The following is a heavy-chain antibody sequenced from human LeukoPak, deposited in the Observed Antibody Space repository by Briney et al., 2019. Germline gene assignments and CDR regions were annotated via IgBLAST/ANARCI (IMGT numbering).Heavy chain of an antibody. Sequence: GGSLRLSCAASGFTFSSCAMSWVRQAPGKGLEWVSTISGSGGSTWYADSVKGRFTISRDNSKNTLYLQMNSLRVEDTAVYYCAKDLGDEEINYYGMDVWGQGTTVTVSS. CDR2: ISGSGGST. CDR3: AKDLGDEEINYYGMDV. CDR1: GFTFSSCA. V-gene: IGHV3-23*01. J-gene: IGHJ6*02. D-gene: IGHD3-3*01.